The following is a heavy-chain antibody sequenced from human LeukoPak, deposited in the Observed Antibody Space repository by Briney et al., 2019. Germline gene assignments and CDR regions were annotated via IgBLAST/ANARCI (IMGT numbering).Heavy chain of an antibody. CDR2: IYYSGST. V-gene: IGHV4-39*07. J-gene: IGHJ4*02. CDR3: ARYYYDSSGYGDY. CDR1: GGSISSSSYY. D-gene: IGHD3-22*01. Sequence: SETLSLTCTVSGGSISSSSYYWGWIRQPPGKGLEWIGSIYYSGSTYYNPSLKSRVTISVDTSKNQFSLKLSSVTAADTAVYYCARYYYDSSGYGDYWGQGTLVTVSS.